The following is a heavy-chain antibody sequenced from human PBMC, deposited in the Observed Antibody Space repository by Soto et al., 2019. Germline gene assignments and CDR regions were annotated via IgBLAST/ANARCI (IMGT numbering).Heavy chain of an antibody. CDR2: ISHTGRT. CDR3: ARDPANLALAVAYFDS. CDR1: GSSITNSFY. Sequence: SETLSLTCRVSGSSITNSFYWGWIRQSPEKGLEWIGSISHTGRTSYNPSLKSRVSISVDTSKNQFPLTLTSVTAADTAVYYCARDPANLALAVAYFDSWGQGTLVTVSS. J-gene: IGHJ4*02. V-gene: IGHV4-38-2*02. D-gene: IGHD2-15*01.